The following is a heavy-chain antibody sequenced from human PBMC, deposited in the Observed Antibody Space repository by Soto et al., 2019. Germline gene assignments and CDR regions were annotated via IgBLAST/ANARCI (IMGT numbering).Heavy chain of an antibody. J-gene: IGHJ6*02. CDR1: GFTFSSYE. Sequence: GGSLRLSCAAPGFTFSSYEMNWVRQAPGKGLEWVSYISSSGSTIYYADSVKGRFTISRDNAKNSLYLQMNSLRAEDTAVYYCARVGSFWSGYYNDYYYGMDVWGQGTTVTVSS. V-gene: IGHV3-48*03. D-gene: IGHD3-3*01. CDR3: ARVGSFWSGYYNDYYYGMDV. CDR2: ISSSGSTI.